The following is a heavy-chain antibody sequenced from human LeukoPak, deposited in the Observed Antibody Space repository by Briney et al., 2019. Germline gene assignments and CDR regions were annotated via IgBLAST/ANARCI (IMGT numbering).Heavy chain of an antibody. CDR3: ARENREYGMDV. V-gene: IGHV1-46*01. CDR2: INPSSGST. D-gene: IGHD1-26*01. J-gene: IGHJ6*02. CDR1: GYTFTSYY. Sequence: ASVKVSCKASGYTFTSYYMHWVRQAPGQGLEWMGIINPSSGSTSYAQKFQGRVTVTRDTSTSTVYMELSSLRSEDTAVYYCARENREYGMDVWGQGTTVTVSS.